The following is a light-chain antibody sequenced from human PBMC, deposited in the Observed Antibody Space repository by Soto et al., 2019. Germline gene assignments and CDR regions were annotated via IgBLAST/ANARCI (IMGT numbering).Light chain of an antibody. V-gene: IGKV3-11*01. Sequence: EILFTQSPAPPSLSPGERATLSCRASQTVSSYLLWYQQKPGQAPRLLIYDASNRATGVPARFTGSGSETDFTLTISSLEPEDFAVYYCQHRMNWPLTFGQGTRLEIK. J-gene: IGKJ5*01. CDR3: QHRMNWPLT. CDR1: QTVSSY. CDR2: DAS.